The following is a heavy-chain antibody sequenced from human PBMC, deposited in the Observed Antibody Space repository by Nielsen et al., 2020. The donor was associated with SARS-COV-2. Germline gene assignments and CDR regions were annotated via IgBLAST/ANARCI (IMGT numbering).Heavy chain of an antibody. CDR2: ISSSGSTI. J-gene: IGHJ3*02. CDR3: ARGLQQQLVLTDAFDI. V-gene: IGHV3-11*01. Sequence: GESLKISCAASGFTFSDYYMSWIRQAPGKGLEWVSYISSSGSTIYYADSVKGRFTISRDNAKNSLYLRMNSLRAEDTAVYYCARGLQQQLVLTDAFDIWGQGTMVTVSS. D-gene: IGHD6-13*01. CDR1: GFTFSDYY.